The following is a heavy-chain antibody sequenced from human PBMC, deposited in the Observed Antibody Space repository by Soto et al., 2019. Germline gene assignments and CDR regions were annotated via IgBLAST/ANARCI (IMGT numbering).Heavy chain of an antibody. CDR1: GFPVSSNY. J-gene: IGHJ5*02. CDR2: HYSGGST. CDR3: ARHRHPRGTVGATSPLDP. V-gene: IGHV3-53*01. Sequence: GGSLRLSCAISGFPVSSNYLSWVRQAPGKGLEWVSVHYSGGSTYYADSVQGRFTISRDKSNNTLYLQMRRVRAEDTAVYFCARHRHPRGTVGATSPLDPWGQGTQVTVSS. D-gene: IGHD1-26*01.